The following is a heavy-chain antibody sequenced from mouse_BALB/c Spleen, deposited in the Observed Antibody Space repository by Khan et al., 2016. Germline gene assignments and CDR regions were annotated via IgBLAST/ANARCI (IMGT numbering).Heavy chain of an antibody. Sequence: QVQLQQSGAELVRPGVSVKISCKGSGYTFTDYAIHWVKQSHAKSLEWIGVISTYYGDTTYNQKFEGKATMTVDKSSSTAYLELARLTSEDSAIYYCARERLNYDYAMDYWGQGTSVTVSS. J-gene: IGHJ4*01. CDR3: ARERLNYDYAMDY. D-gene: IGHD2-1*01. CDR2: ISTYYGDT. V-gene: IGHV1S137*01. CDR1: GYTFTDYA.